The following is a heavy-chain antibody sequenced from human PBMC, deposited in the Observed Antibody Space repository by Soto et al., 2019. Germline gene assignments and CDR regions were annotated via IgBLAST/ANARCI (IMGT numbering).Heavy chain of an antibody. J-gene: IGHJ4*02. V-gene: IGHV3-7*01. CDR1: GFTFSSYW. D-gene: IGHD3-3*02. CDR2: IKQDGSEK. Sequence: GESLKISCAASGFTFSSYWMSWVRQAPGKGLEWVANIKQDGSEKYYVDSVKGRFTISRDNAKNSLYLQMNSLSAEDTAVYYCAREGAIFGVVIIDYWGQGTLVTVSS. CDR3: AREGAIFGVVIIDY.